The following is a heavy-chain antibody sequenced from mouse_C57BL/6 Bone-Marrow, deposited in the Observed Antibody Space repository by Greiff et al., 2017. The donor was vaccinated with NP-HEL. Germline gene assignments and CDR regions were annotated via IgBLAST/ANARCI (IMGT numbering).Heavy chain of an antibody. CDR1: GFSLTSYG. CDR2: IWSGGST. CDR3: ARNDYDEGYYFDY. V-gene: IGHV2-2*01. J-gene: IGHJ2*01. D-gene: IGHD2-4*01. Sequence: QVQLQQSGPGLVQPSQSLSITCTVSGFSLTSYGVHWVRQSPGKGLEWLGMIWSGGSTDYNAAFISRLSISKDNSTSQVFFKMNSLQADDTAIYYCARNDYDEGYYFDYWGKGTTLTVAS.